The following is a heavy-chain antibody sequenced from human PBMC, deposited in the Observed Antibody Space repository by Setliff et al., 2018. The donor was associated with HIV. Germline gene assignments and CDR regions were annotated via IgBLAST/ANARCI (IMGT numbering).Heavy chain of an antibody. CDR3: ARRGRDGVLIVFATGFDP. V-gene: IGHV4-39*01. D-gene: IGHD2-8*01. J-gene: IGHJ5*02. Sequence: SETLSLTCSVSGGSISSSTYYWSWIRQPPGKGLEWIGDIFYTGNTYYNPSLKSRVAISVDTSENQFSLKLNSVTAADTAVYYCARRGRDGVLIVFATGFDPWGQGTLVTVSS. CDR1: GGSISSSTYY. CDR2: IFYTGNT.